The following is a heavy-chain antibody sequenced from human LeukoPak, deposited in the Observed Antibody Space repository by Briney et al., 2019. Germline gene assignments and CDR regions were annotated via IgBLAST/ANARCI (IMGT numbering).Heavy chain of an antibody. CDR2: ISGSDDGT. CDR1: GFTFSSCS. Sequence: GGSLRLSCAASGFTFSSCSMTWVRQAPGKGLEWVSSISGSDDGTYYADSVKGRFTISRDNSKNTLYLQMNSLRAEDTAVYYCAKDLLIVVVLDAFDIWGQGTMVTVSS. V-gene: IGHV3-23*01. CDR3: AKDLLIVVVLDAFDI. D-gene: IGHD3-22*01. J-gene: IGHJ3*02.